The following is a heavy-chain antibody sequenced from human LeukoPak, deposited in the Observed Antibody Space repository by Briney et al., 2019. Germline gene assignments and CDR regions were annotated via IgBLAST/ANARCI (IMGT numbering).Heavy chain of an antibody. CDR1: GFTFSSYE. V-gene: IGHV3-48*03. J-gene: IGHJ4*02. CDR3: ARDRTIGELVDS. CDR2: ISASGTIT. D-gene: IGHD3-10*01. Sequence: SGGSLRLSCAASGFTFSSYEMNWVRQAPGKGLEWISYISASGTITHYADSVEGRFTISRDNAKNSLYLQMSSLRAEDSAVYYCARDRTIGELVDSWGQGTLVTVSS.